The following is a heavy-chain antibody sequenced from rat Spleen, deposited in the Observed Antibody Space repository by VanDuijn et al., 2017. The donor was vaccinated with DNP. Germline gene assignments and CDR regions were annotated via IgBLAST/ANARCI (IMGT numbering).Heavy chain of an antibody. CDR3: ARDYGYNGGAMDA. J-gene: IGHJ4*01. CDR1: GFTFSDYA. CDR2: IIYDGSST. V-gene: IGHV5-17*01. D-gene: IGHD1-9*01. Sequence: EVQLVESGGGLVQPGNSLKLSCAASGFTFSDYAMAWVRQSPKKGLEWVATIIYDGSSTYYRDSVKGRFTISRDNAKSTLYLQMDSLRSEDTATYYCARDYGYNGGAMDAWGQGTSVTVSS.